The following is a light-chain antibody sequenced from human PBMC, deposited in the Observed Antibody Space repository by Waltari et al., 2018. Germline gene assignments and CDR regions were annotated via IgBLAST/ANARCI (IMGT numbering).Light chain of an antibody. CDR1: QSVLYSSNNKNY. J-gene: IGKJ1*01. Sequence: RQSVLYSSNNKNYLAWYQQKPGQPPKLLIYWASTRESGVPDRFSGSGSGTDFTLTISSLQAEDVAVYYCQQYYSTPQTFGQGTKVEIK. V-gene: IGKV4-1*01. CDR3: QQYYSTPQT. CDR2: WAS.